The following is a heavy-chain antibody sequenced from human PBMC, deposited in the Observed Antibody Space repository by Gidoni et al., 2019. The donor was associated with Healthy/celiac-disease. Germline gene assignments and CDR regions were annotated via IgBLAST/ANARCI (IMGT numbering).Heavy chain of an antibody. CDR3: ARGRRQYSMDV. V-gene: IGHV1-8*01. CDR2: MNPNSGNT. J-gene: IGHJ6*02. CDR1: GYTFTSYD. Sequence: QVQLAQSGAEAKKPGAPVKVSCKAAGYTFTSYDINWVRQATGQGIEWMGWMNPNSGNTGYAQKCQGSVTMTRNTSIRTAYMELSSLRSEDTAVYYCARGRRQYSMDVWGQGTTVTVSS.